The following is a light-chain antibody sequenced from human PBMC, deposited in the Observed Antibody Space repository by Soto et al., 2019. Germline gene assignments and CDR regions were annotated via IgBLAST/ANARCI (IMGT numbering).Light chain of an antibody. V-gene: IGLV2-14*01. J-gene: IGLJ2*01. CDR1: SSDVGGYNY. Sequence: QSVLTQPASVSGSPGQSITISCTGTSSDVGGYNYVSWYQQHPGKAPKLMISDVSDRPSGVSNRFSGSKSGNTASLTISGLQAEDEADYYCSSYTSSSTYVVFGGGTKLTVL. CDR2: DVS. CDR3: SSYTSSSTYVV.